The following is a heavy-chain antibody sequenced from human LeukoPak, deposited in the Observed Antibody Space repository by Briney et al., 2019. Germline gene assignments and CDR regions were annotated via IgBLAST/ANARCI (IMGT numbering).Heavy chain of an antibody. V-gene: IGHV1-2*02. D-gene: IGHD6-13*01. CDR2: INPNSGGT. CDR3: ARDRIATAGLDY. CDR1: GYTFTGYY. J-gene: IGHJ4*02. Sequence: GASVKVSCKASGYTFTGYYMHWVRQAPGQGLEWMGWINPNSGGTNYAQKFQGIVTMTTDTSTSTAYMELRSLRSDDTAVYYCARDRIATAGLDYWGQGTLVTVSS.